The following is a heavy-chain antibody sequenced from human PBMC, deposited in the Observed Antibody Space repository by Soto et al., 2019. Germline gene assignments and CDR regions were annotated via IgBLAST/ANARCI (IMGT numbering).Heavy chain of an antibody. CDR3: ARVISMDLLLHTAPGY. J-gene: IGHJ4*02. CDR1: GFTFSSYS. Sequence: EVQLVESGGGLVQSGGSLRLSCAVSGFTFSSYSMNWVRQAPGKGLEWVSYISSSSSTIYYADSVKGRFTISRDNAKNSLYLQMNSLRDEDTAVYYRARVISMDLLLHTAPGYWGQGTLVAVSS. V-gene: IGHV3-48*02. D-gene: IGHD5-18*01. CDR2: ISSSSSTI.